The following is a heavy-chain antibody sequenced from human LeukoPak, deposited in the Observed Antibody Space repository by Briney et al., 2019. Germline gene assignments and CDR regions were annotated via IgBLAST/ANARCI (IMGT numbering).Heavy chain of an antibody. Sequence: GGSLRLSCAASEFTFSSCAMSRVRQAPGEGLEWVSVISGSGGSTYYADSVKGRFTISRDNSKNTLYLQMNSLRAEDTAAYYCAKARGRDGYKDELDYWGQGTLVTVSS. V-gene: IGHV3-23*01. CDR2: ISGSGGST. J-gene: IGHJ4*02. D-gene: IGHD5-24*01. CDR1: EFTFSSCA. CDR3: AKARGRDGYKDELDY.